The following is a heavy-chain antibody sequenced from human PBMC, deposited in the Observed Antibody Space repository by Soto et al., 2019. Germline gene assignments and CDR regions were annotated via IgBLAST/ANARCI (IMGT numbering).Heavy chain of an antibody. CDR3: ASLTTVTTPIDY. V-gene: IGHV3-23*01. J-gene: IGHJ4*02. Sequence: PGGSLRLSCAASGFTFSSYAMSWVRQAPGKGLGWVSAISGSGGSTYYADSVKGRFTISRDNSKNTLYLQMNSLRAEDTAVYYCASLTTVTTPIDYWGQGTLVTVSS. CDR1: GFTFSSYA. D-gene: IGHD4-17*01. CDR2: ISGSGGST.